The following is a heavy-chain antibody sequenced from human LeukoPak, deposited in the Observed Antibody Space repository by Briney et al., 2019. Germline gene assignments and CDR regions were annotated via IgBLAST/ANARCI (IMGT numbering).Heavy chain of an antibody. Sequence: GGSLRLSCAASGFTFSSYAMHWVRPAPGKGLEWVAVISYDGSNKYYADSVKGRFTISRDNSKNTLYLQMNSLRAEDTAVYYCAKGANYGGNSEIDAFDIWGQGTMVTVSS. CDR3: AKGANYGGNSEIDAFDI. J-gene: IGHJ3*02. CDR2: ISYDGSNK. V-gene: IGHV3-30*04. CDR1: GFTFSSYA. D-gene: IGHD4-23*01.